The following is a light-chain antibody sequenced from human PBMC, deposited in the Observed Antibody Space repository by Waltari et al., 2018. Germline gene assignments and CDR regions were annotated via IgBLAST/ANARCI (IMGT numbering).Light chain of an antibody. V-gene: IGLV2-23*01. Sequence: QSALTQPASVSGSPGPSITISCTGTSSDVGGYNYVSWYQQYPGQAPILMIYDGSKRPSGVSNRCSGSKSGNTASLTISGLQAEDEADYYCCSYAGSSTHVRFGGGTKLTVL. CDR1: SSDVGGYNY. J-gene: IGLJ2*01. CDR2: DGS. CDR3: CSYAGSSTHVR.